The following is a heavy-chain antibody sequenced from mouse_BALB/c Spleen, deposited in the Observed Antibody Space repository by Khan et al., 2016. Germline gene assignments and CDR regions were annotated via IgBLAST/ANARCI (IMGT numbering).Heavy chain of an antibody. D-gene: IGHD4-1*01. Sequence: QVQLKQSGAELVRPGSSVKISCKASGYAFSSYWMNWVKQRPGQGLEWIGQIYPGDGDTNYNGKFKGKATLTADKSSSTAYMQLSSLKSEDSAVYFCAKLTGTREAMAYWGQGTSVTVSS. V-gene: IGHV1-80*01. CDR3: AKLTGTREAMAY. J-gene: IGHJ4*01. CDR1: GYAFSSYW. CDR2: IYPGDGDT.